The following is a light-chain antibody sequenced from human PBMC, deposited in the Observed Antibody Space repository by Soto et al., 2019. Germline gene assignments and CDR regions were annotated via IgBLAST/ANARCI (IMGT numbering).Light chain of an antibody. CDR1: SGHSSYI. Sequence: QAVVTQSSSASASLGSSVKLTCTRSSGHSSYIIAWHQQQPGKAPRYLMKLEGSGSYNKGSGVPDRFSGSSSGADRYLTISNLQSEDEADYDCETWDRNTRVFCGGTEATAL. CDR3: ETWDRNTRV. V-gene: IGLV4-60*03. CDR2: LEGSGSY. J-gene: IGLJ2*01.